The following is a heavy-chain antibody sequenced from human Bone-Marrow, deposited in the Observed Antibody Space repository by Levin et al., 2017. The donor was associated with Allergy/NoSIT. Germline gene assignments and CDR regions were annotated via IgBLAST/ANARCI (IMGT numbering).Heavy chain of an antibody. J-gene: IGHJ5*02. D-gene: IGHD4-23*01. CDR1: GYTFLAYY. V-gene: IGHV1-2*06. CDR2: INPNSGGT. Sequence: ASVKVSCKASGYTFLAYYIHWIRQAPGQGLEWMGRINPNSGGTIYAQKFQGRVTMTRDTSTRTAYMDLSRLRSDDTAIYYCARHLPIITARLAEDSYNGGPKGVSWFDPWGQGTLVTVSS. CDR3: ARHLPIITARLAEDSYNGGPKGVSWFDP.